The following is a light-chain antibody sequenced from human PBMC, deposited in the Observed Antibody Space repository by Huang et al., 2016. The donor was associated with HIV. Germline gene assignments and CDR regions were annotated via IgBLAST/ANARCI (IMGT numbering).Light chain of an antibody. CDR2: WAS. CDR3: HQYYSVPQT. CDR1: QSLLYSLNGKNY. V-gene: IGKV4-1*01. Sequence: DIVMTQAPGSLSVSPGEKATISRKYRQSLLYSLNGKNYLAWFQQRPGRPPKLILYWASTRASGIPDRFSGSGSGTDFTLTIDNVQPEDVAIYYCHQYYSVPQTFGRGTKVEIK. J-gene: IGKJ1*01.